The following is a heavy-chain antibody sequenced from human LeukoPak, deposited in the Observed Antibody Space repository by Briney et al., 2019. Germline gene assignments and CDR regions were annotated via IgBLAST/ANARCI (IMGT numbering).Heavy chain of an antibody. J-gene: IGHJ4*02. CDR3: ARDLCSSTSCYSDY. Sequence: ASVKVSCKASGYTFTSYGISWVRQAPGQGLEWMGWISAYNGNTNYAQKLQGRVTMTTDTSTSTAYMELRSLRSDDTAVYYCARDLCSSTSCYSDYWGQRTLATVSS. D-gene: IGHD2-2*01. V-gene: IGHV1-18*01. CDR2: ISAYNGNT. CDR1: GYTFTSYG.